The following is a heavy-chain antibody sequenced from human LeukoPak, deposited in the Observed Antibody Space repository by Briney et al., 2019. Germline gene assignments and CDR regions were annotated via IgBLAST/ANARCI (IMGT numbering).Heavy chain of an antibody. V-gene: IGHV4-61*02. CDR1: GGSISSDIYY. CDR3: AGTRRYCSGGSCYNWFDL. CDR2: IYMSGNT. D-gene: IGHD2-15*01. Sequence: SETLSLTCTVSGGSISSDIYYWSWIRQPAGKGLEWIGRIYMSGNTNYNLSLKSRLTISVDTSKNQFSLKLSSVTAADTAVYYCAGTRRYCSGGSCYNWFDLWGQGTLVTVSS. J-gene: IGHJ5*02.